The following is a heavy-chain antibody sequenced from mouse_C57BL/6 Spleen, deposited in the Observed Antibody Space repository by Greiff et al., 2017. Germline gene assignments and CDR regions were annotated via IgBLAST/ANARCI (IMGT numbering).Heavy chain of an antibody. CDR1: GFTFSSYG. J-gene: IGHJ2*01. CDR3: ARHKDYYGSSFYYFDY. CDR2: ISSGGSYT. V-gene: IGHV5-6*01. Sequence: EVKVVESGGDLVKPGGSLKLSCAASGFTFSSYGMSWVRQTPDKRLEWVATISSGGSYTYYQDSVKGRFTISRDNAKNTLYLQMSSLKSEDTAMYYCARHKDYYGSSFYYFDYWGQGTTLTVSS. D-gene: IGHD1-1*01.